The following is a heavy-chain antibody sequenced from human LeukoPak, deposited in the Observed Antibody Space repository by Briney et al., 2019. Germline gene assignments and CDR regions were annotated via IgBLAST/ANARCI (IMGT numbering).Heavy chain of an antibody. CDR3: AKAPEGYCSSTSCYLDY. D-gene: IGHD2-2*01. J-gene: IGHJ4*02. Sequence: GGSLRLSCAASGFTFSSYAMSWVRQAPGKGLEWVSAISGSGGSTYYADSVKGRFTISRDNAKNSLYLQMNSLRAEDTALYYCAKAPEGYCSSTSCYLDYWGQGTLVTVSS. CDR1: GFTFSSYA. CDR2: ISGSGGST. V-gene: IGHV3-23*01.